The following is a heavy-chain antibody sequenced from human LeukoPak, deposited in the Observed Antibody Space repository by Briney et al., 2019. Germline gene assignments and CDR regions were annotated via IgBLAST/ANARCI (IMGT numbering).Heavy chain of an antibody. CDR2: ISGNGGST. Sequence: GGSLRLSCVASGFTFSNYVMNWVRQAPGKGLEWVSGISGNGGSTYNADSVKGRFTISRDNSKNTLYLQMNSLRAEDTAVYYCAKGMRQFDYWGQGTLVTVSS. CDR3: AKGMRQFDY. CDR1: GFTFSNYV. J-gene: IGHJ4*02. V-gene: IGHV3-23*01.